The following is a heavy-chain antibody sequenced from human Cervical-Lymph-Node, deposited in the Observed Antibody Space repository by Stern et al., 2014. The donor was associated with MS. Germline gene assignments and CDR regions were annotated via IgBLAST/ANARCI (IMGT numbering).Heavy chain of an antibody. Sequence: EVQLVQSGGGLVQPGGSLTLSCAASGFTLVGSARRQGRGWSGWPTYVDSVKGRFTISRDNAKNSLYLHMNSLRAEDTAVYYCATEKTIPRYFDWLFDYWGQGTLVTVSS. CDR2: Y. V-gene: IGHV3-7*01. D-gene: IGHD3-9*01. CDR1: GFTL. J-gene: IGHJ4*02. CDR3: ATEKTIPRYFDWLFDY.